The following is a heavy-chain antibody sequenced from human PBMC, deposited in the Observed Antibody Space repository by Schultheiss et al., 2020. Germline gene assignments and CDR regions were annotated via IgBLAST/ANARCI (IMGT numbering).Heavy chain of an antibody. D-gene: IGHD5-18*01. CDR1: GGTFSSYA. Sequence: SVKVSCKASGGTFSSYAISWVRQAPGQGLEWMGIINPSGGSTSYAQKFQGRVTITADESTSTAYMELSSLRSEDTAVYYCARDWLGDTAMVPWGQGTLVTVSS. J-gene: IGHJ5*02. V-gene: IGHV1-69*11. CDR3: ARDWLGDTAMVP. CDR2: INPSGGST.